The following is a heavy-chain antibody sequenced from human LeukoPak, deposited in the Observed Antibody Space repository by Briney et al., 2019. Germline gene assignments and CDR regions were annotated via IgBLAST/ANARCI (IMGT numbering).Heavy chain of an antibody. CDR1: GFTFSSYA. D-gene: IGHD3-16*01. V-gene: IGHV3-64D*06. Sequence: GGSLRLSCSASGFTFSSYAMHWVRQAPGKGLEYVSAISSNGGSTYYADSVKGRFTISRDNSKNTLYPQMSSLRAEDTAVYYCVKRRGGVTTYFDYWGQGTLVTVSS. CDR3: VKRRGGVTTYFDY. J-gene: IGHJ4*02. CDR2: ISSNGGST.